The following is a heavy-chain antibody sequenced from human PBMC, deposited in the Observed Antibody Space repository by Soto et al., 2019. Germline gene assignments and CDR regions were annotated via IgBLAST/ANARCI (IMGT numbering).Heavy chain of an antibody. Sequence: EVQLVESGGGIVQPGGSLRLSCAASGFTFSSYWMHWVRQAPGKGLVWVSRINSDGSRTSYADSAKGRFTISRNNAKNTVYVQMKRLRAEDTAVYYCARGDGDYYDGNGYLGRHWGQGTLVTVSS. CDR3: ARGDGDYYDGNGYLGRH. CDR1: GFTFSSYW. CDR2: INSDGSRT. D-gene: IGHD3-22*01. V-gene: IGHV3-74*01. J-gene: IGHJ4*02.